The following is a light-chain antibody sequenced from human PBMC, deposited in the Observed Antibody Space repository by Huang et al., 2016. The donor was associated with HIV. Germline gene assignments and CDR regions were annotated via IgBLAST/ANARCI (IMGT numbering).Light chain of an antibody. CDR2: GAS. J-gene: IGKJ3*01. CDR1: QSVSSN. V-gene: IGKV3-15*01. CDR3: QQNNNWPPLFT. Sequence: EIVMTQSPATLSVSPGERATLSCRASQSVSSNLAWYQQKPGQAPRLLIYGASTRATGIPARFSGSGSGTEFTLTISSLQSEEFAVYYCQQNNNWPPLFTFGPGTKVDIK.